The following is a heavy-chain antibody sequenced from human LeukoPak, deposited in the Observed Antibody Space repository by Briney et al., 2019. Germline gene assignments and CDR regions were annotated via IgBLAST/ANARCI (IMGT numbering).Heavy chain of an antibody. CDR1: GASITSAYNY. D-gene: IGHD3-3*01. CDR2: IYDGGTT. CDR3: ARNGAVTSFDY. J-gene: IGHJ4*02. Sequence: SQTLSLTCSVSGASITSAYNYWSWIRQPAGEGLEWIGRIYDGGTTDYNPSLGGRVTMSLDTSDNEFSLRLRYVTAADTAVYYCARNGAVTSFDYWGQGTVVTVSS. V-gene: IGHV4-61*02.